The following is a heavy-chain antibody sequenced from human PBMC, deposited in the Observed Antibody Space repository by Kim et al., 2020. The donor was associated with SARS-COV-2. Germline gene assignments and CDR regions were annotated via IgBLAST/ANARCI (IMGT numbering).Heavy chain of an antibody. CDR3: AREGVDTEYYYYGMDV. CDR2: INPNSGGT. Sequence: ASVKVSCKASGYTFTGYYMHWVRQAPGQGLEWIGRINPNSGGTNYAQKFQGRVTMTRDTSISTAYMELSRLRSDDTAVYYCAREGVDTEYYYYGMDVWGQGTTVTVSS. CDR1: GYTFTGYY. V-gene: IGHV1-2*06. D-gene: IGHD5-18*01. J-gene: IGHJ6*02.